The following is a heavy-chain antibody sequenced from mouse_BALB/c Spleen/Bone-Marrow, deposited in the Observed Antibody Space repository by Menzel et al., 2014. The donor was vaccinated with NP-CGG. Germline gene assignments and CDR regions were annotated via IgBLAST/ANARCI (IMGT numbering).Heavy chain of an antibody. D-gene: IGHD1-1*01. Sequence: QVQLQQSGAELVRPGASVKLSCKASGCTFTSYWMNWVKQRPGQGLEWIGMIDPSDSETHYNQTFKDKATLTVDKSSSTAYMQLSSLTSEDSAVYYCARSTTVVAYYFDYWGQGTTLTVSS. J-gene: IGHJ2*01. CDR3: ARSTTVVAYYFDY. CDR2: IDPSDSET. CDR1: GCTFTSYW. V-gene: IGHV1-61*01.